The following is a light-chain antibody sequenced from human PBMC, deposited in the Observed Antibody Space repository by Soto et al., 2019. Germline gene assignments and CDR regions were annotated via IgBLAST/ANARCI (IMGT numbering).Light chain of an antibody. CDR1: QSIASD. V-gene: IGKV3D-15*01. CDR3: QQYNNWPPIT. Sequence: EIVLTQSPATLSVSPGERATLSCRASQSIASDLAWYQQRPGQAPRLLIYGASTRATAIPARFTGSGSGTEFTLTITSLQSEDFAVYYCQQYNNWPPITFGQGTRLEIK. CDR2: GAS. J-gene: IGKJ5*01.